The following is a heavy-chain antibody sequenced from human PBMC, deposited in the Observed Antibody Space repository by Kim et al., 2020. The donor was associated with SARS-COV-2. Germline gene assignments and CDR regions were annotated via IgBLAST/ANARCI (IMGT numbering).Heavy chain of an antibody. V-gene: IGHV4-59*01. Sequence: KYNPSLQSRLSLSLDASKNQFSLNLHSVTAADSAVYYCARPFAAYDAFDVWGQGAVVTVS. J-gene: IGHJ3*01. CDR3: ARPFAAYDAFDV. D-gene: IGHD6-25*01.